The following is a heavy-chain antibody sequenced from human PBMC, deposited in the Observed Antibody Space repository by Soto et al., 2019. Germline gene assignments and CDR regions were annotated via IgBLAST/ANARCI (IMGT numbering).Heavy chain of an antibody. V-gene: IGHV3-21*01. Sequence: PGGSLRLSCAVSGFIFSDFSMNWVRQAPGKGLEWVASIGSSGGYIFYADSVKGRFTISRDNAKKSLDLQINSLRAEDTAVYDCAREKKHQSLGGRFGMDVWGQGTTVTVSS. J-gene: IGHJ6*02. CDR1: GFIFSDFS. D-gene: IGHD2-2*01. CDR2: IGSSGGYI. CDR3: AREKKHQSLGGRFGMDV.